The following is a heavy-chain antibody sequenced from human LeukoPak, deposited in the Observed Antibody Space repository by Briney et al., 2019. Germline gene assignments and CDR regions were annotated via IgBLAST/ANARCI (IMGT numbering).Heavy chain of an antibody. Sequence: ASVKVSCKASGYTFTSYGISWVRQAPGQGLEWMGWISAYNGNTNYAQKLQGRVTMTTDTSTSTAYMELRSLRSDDTAVYYCARDYDILTGEYLGDYWGQGTLVTVSS. V-gene: IGHV1-18*01. CDR3: ARDYDILTGEYLGDY. J-gene: IGHJ4*02. CDR2: ISAYNGNT. D-gene: IGHD3-9*01. CDR1: GYTFTSYG.